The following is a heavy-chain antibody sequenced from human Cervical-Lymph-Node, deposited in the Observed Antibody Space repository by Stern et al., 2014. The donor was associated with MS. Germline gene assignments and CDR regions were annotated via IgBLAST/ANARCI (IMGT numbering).Heavy chain of an antibody. CDR2: INPNSGDT. Sequence: QLVQSGAEVKKPGASVKVPCKASGYTFTGYYLHWVRQAPGQGLEWMGRINPNSGDTKFAQNFQDRVTMTRDTSISTAYMELRRLRSDDTAVYYCARSLNWNDVEDYHYGLDVWGQGTTVTVSS. V-gene: IGHV1-2*06. D-gene: IGHD1-1*01. CDR3: ARSLNWNDVEDYHYGLDV. J-gene: IGHJ6*02. CDR1: GYTFTGYY.